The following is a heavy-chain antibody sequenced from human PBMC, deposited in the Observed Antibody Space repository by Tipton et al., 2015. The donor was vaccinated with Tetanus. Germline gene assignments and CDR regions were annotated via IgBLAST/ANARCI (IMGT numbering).Heavy chain of an antibody. Sequence: TLSLTCTVSGGSISSSYYYWGWIRQPPGKGLEWIGSLDYSGNTYYNSSLMSRVTISVDTSKNQFSLILSSVTAADTAVYYCARATPSGSYFVRYYSMDVWGQGTTVVVSS. D-gene: IGHD3-22*01. CDR1: GGSISSSYYY. V-gene: IGHV4-39*01. CDR3: ARATPSGSYFVRYYSMDV. CDR2: LDYSGNT. J-gene: IGHJ6*02.